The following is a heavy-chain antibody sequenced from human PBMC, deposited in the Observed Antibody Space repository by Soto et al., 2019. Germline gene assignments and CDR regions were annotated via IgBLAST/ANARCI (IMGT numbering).Heavy chain of an antibody. J-gene: IGHJ4*02. Sequence: SETLSLTCTVSGGSISSYYWSWIRQPPGKGLEWIGYIYYSGSTNYNPSLKSRVTISVDTFKNQFSLKLSSVTAADTAVYYCARGVYTATYDYYFDYWGQGTLVTVSS. V-gene: IGHV4-59*01. CDR2: IYYSGST. CDR3: ARGVYTATYDYYFDY. D-gene: IGHD3-3*01. CDR1: GGSISSYY.